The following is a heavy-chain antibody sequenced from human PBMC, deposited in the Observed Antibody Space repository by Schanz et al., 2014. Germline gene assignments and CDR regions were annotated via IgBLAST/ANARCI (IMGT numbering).Heavy chain of an antibody. J-gene: IGHJ6*02. Sequence: GGSLRLSCAASGFTFGSYGMSWVRQGPGKGLEWESGISGGGGTRNYADSVKGRFTVFRDNSKRTLYLEINDPRAEDTAVYYCAKDSCSSTTCYGYGMDVWGQGSTVTVSS. CDR2: ISGGGGTR. V-gene: IGHV3-23*01. D-gene: IGHD2-2*01. CDR1: GFTFGSYG. CDR3: AKDSCSSTTCYGYGMDV.